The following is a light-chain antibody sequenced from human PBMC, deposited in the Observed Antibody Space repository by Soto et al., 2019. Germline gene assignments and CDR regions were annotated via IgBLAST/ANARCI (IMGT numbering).Light chain of an antibody. CDR3: QSYDSSNLWV. V-gene: IGLV6-57*01. CDR1: SGSIASNY. Sequence: NFMLTQPHSVSESPGKTVTISCTRSSGSIASNYVQWYQQRPGSSPTTVIYEDNQRPSGVPDRFSGSIDSSSNSASLTISGLKTEVEADYYCQSYDSSNLWVFGGGTKLTVL. J-gene: IGLJ3*02. CDR2: EDN.